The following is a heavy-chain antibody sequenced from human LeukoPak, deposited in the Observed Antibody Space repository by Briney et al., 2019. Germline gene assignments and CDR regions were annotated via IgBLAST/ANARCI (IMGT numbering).Heavy chain of an antibody. D-gene: IGHD3-22*01. V-gene: IGHV3-30*02. Sequence: GGSLRLSCAASGFTFSSYGMHWVRQAPGKGLEWVAFIRYDGSNKYYADSVKGRFTISRDNSKNTLYLQMNSLRAEDTAVYYCAKDLYYYDNSGYYSFDYWGQGTLVTVSS. CDR2: IRYDGSNK. CDR1: GFTFSSYG. CDR3: AKDLYYYDNSGYYSFDY. J-gene: IGHJ4*02.